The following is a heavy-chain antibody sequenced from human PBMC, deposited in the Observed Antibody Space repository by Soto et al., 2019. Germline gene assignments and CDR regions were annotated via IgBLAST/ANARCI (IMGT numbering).Heavy chain of an antibody. CDR2: INDSGST. CDR3: ARGSHKLHSYDSSGFYHYVDY. J-gene: IGHJ4*02. CDR1: GGSFSDYS. Sequence: PLETLSLTCAVYGGSFSDYSWTWIRQPTGKGLEWIGEINDSGSTNYTPSLERRVTISRDTSKNRFSLKLSSVTAADTAVYYCARGSHKLHSYDSSGFYHYVDYWGQGSLVTVSS. V-gene: IGHV4-34*01. D-gene: IGHD3-22*01.